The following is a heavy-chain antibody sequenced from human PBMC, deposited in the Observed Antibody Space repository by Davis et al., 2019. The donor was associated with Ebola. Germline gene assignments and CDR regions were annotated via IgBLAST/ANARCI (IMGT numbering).Heavy chain of an antibody. Sequence: GESLKISCQGSGYNFASYWITWVRQMPGKGLEWMGRIDPSDSHTNYSPSFQGHVTISVDKSISTAYLQWTSLKASDTGMYYCASSQASPLIDIAVFRPNNWGQGTLVTVSS. CDR2: IDPSDSHT. D-gene: IGHD6-19*01. CDR1: GYNFASYW. J-gene: IGHJ4*02. CDR3: ASSQASPLIDIAVFRPNN. V-gene: IGHV5-10-1*01.